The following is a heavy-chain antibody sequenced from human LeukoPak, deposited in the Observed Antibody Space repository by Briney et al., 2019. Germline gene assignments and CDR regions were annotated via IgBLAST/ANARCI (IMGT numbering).Heavy chain of an antibody. CDR1: DGSLINYY. J-gene: IGHJ4*02. CDR2: VYHSGRT. CDR3: AASFYYDSTFDQ. D-gene: IGHD3-22*01. Sequence: SETLSLTCTVSDGSLINYYWNWVRQPPGTGLEWIGYVYHSGRTYYNPSLKSRVTISVDTSKNQFSLKLSSVTAADTAVYYCAASFYYDSTFDQWGQGTLVTVSS. V-gene: IGHV4-59*08.